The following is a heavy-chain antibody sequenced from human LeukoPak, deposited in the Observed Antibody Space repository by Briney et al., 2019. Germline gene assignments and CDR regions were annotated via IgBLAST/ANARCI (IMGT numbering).Heavy chain of an antibody. V-gene: IGHV4-59*01. Sequence: SETLSLTCTVSGGSISSYYWSWIRQPPGKGLEWIGYIYDSGSTNYNPSLKSRVTISVDTSKNQFSLELSSVTAADTAVFYCASLTTADASDIWGQGTMVTVSS. D-gene: IGHD3-22*01. CDR1: GGSISSYY. J-gene: IGHJ3*02. CDR3: ASLTTADASDI. CDR2: IYDSGST.